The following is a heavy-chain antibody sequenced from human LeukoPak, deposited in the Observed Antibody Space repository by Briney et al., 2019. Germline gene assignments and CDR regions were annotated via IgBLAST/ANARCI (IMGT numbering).Heavy chain of an antibody. CDR3: ARALGDYGGAFDI. D-gene: IGHD4/OR15-4a*01. J-gene: IGHJ3*02. CDR1: GFTFSSYE. V-gene: IGHV3-48*03. CDR2: ISSSGSTI. Sequence: GGSLRLSCAASGFTFSSYEMNWVRQAPGKGLEWVSYISSSGSTIYYADSVKGRFTISRDNAKNSLYLQMNSLRAEDTAVYYCARALGDYGGAFDIWGQGTMVTVSS.